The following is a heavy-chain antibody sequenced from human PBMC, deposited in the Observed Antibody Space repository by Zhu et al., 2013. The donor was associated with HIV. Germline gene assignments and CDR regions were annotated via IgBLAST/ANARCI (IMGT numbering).Heavy chain of an antibody. CDR3: ARDHNSGYYSYFDY. CDR1: GYRFTAYY. V-gene: IGHV1-2*02. J-gene: IGHJ4*02. CDR2: INPKNGDT. D-gene: IGHD3-22*01. Sequence: QSGTEMKRPGASVKVSCKPLGYRFTAYYLHWVRQAPGKGIEWMGYINPKNGDTKLAQTFRDRISVTRDTSINTAYMELSRLRSDDTAVYYCARDHNSGYYSYFDYWGQGTLVTVSS.